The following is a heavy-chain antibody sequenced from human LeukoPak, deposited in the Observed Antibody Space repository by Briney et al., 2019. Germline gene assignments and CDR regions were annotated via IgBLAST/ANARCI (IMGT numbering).Heavy chain of an antibody. Sequence: GGSLRLSCAASGFTFSSYGMHWVRQAPGKGLEWVSVIYSGGSSYYADSVQGRFTISRDNSKNTLYLQMHSLRAEDTAVYYCARHSTMASGPFDIWGQGTMVTVSS. CDR3: ARHSTMASGPFDI. V-gene: IGHV3-NL1*01. D-gene: IGHD5-24*01. J-gene: IGHJ3*02. CDR1: GFTFSSYG. CDR2: IYSGGSS.